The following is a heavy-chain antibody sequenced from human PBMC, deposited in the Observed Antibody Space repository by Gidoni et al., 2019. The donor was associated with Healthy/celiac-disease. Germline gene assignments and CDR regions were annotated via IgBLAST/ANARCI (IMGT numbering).Heavy chain of an antibody. J-gene: IGHJ4*02. CDR3: AKDRRGNYDSSGYYLTGFDY. CDR1: GFTFSSYA. Sequence: EVQLLESGGGLVQPGGSLRLSCAASGFTFSSYAMSWVRQASGKGLEWVSGIRGSGGSTYYADSVKGRFTISRDNSKNTLYLQMNSLRAEDTAVYYCAKDRRGNYDSSGYYLTGFDYWGQGTLVTVSS. CDR2: IRGSGGST. V-gene: IGHV3-23*01. D-gene: IGHD3-22*01.